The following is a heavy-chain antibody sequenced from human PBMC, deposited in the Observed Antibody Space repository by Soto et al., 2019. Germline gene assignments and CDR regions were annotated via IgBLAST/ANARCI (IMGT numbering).Heavy chain of an antibody. Sequence: GGSLRLSCAAAGFAFSTYAMTWARQAPGKXLEWVSVISGSGGSSYYAASVKGRFTISRDNSKNTLFLQMNGLRAEDTAVYYCAKVTKRAAAGRYEYYKYGMDVWGQGTTVTVSS. CDR3: AKVTKRAAAGRYEYYKYGMDV. CDR2: ISGSGGSS. CDR1: GFAFSTYA. J-gene: IGHJ6*02. D-gene: IGHD6-13*01. V-gene: IGHV3-23*01.